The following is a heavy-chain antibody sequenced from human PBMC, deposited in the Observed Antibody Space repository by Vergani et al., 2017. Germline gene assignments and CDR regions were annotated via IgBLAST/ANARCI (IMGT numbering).Heavy chain of an antibody. CDR3: AKDGTRVY. CDR1: GFTFSSYG. Sequence: QVQLVESGGGVVQPGRSLRLSCAASGFTFSSYGMHWVRQAPGKGLEWVAVISYDGSNKYYADSVKGRFTISRDNSKNTLYLQMNSLRAEDTAVYYCAKDGTRVYWGQGTLVTVSS. V-gene: IGHV3-30*18. CDR2: ISYDGSNK. J-gene: IGHJ4*02. D-gene: IGHD3-10*01.